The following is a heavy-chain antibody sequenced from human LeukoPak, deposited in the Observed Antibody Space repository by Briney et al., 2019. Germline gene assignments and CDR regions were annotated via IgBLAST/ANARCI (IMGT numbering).Heavy chain of an antibody. D-gene: IGHD4-17*01. V-gene: IGHV3-23*01. CDR1: GFTFSSYA. CDR3: AKIRDSFYGDYADY. J-gene: IGHJ4*02. Sequence: GGSLRLSCAASGFTFSSYAMSWVRQAPGRGLEWVSAISGSGGSTYYADSVKGRFTISRDNSKNTLYLQMNSLRAEDTAVYYCAKIRDSFYGDYADYWGQGTLVTVSS. CDR2: ISGSGGST.